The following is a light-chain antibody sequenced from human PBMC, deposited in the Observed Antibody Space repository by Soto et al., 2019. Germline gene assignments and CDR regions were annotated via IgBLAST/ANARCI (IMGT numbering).Light chain of an antibody. CDR3: SSYTSSSPLVV. V-gene: IGLV2-14*01. J-gene: IGLJ2*01. Sequence: QSALTQPASVSGSPGQSITISCTGTSSDVGGYNYVSWYQQHPGKAPKLMIYEVSNRPSEVSNRFSGSKSGNTASLTISGLQAEDEADYYCSSYTSSSPLVVFGGGTKLTVL. CDR2: EVS. CDR1: SSDVGGYNY.